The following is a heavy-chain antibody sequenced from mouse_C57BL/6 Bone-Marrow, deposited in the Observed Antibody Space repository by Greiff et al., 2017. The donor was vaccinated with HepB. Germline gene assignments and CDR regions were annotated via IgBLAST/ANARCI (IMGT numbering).Heavy chain of an antibody. CDR3: ARVYGNYSCYAMDY. D-gene: IGHD2-1*01. Sequence: VKLQQPGAELVKPGASVKLSCKASGYTFTSYWMQWVKQRPGQGLEWIGEIDPSDSYTNYNQKFKGKATLTVDTSSSTASMQLSSLTSEDSAVYYCARVYGNYSCYAMDYWGQGTSVTVSS. V-gene: IGHV1-50*01. CDR2: IDPSDSYT. CDR1: GYTFTSYW. J-gene: IGHJ4*01.